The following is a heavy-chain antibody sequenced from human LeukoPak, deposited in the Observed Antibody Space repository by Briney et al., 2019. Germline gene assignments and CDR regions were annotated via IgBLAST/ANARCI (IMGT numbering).Heavy chain of an antibody. CDR1: GFTFSSYW. V-gene: IGHV3-23*01. Sequence: GGSLRLSCAASGFTFSSYWMSWVRQAPGKGLEWVSGISGSGGSTYYADSVKGRVTISRDNSKNTLYLQMNSLRAEDTAVYYCARDSRRGYSYGPAAYWGQGTLVTVAS. CDR3: ARDSRRGYSYGPAAY. J-gene: IGHJ4*02. CDR2: ISGSGGST. D-gene: IGHD5-18*01.